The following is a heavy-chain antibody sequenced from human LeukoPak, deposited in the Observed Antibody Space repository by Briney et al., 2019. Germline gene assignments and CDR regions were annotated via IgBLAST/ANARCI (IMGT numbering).Heavy chain of an antibody. D-gene: IGHD2/OR15-2a*01. CDR2: TYYRSKWSN. J-gene: IGHJ4*02. CDR3: ARSALGTFSFDY. Sequence: SQTLSLTCAISGDSVCSNSAAWNWIRQSPSRGLEWLGRTYYRSKWSNDFAVSVKSLITINPDTSKNQFSLQLSSVTPEDTAVNYCARSALGTFSFDYWGQGTLVTVSS. CDR1: GDSVCSNSAA. V-gene: IGHV6-1*01.